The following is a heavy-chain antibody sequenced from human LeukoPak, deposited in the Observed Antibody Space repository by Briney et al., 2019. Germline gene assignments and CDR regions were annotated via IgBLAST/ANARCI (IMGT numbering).Heavy chain of an antibody. V-gene: IGHV4-61*02. CDR2: IYTSGST. J-gene: IGHJ4*02. Sequence: PSETLSLTCTVSGGSISSGSYYWSWIRQPAGKGLEWIGRIYTSGSTNYNPSLKSRVTISVDTSKNQFSLKLSSVTAADTAVYYCARVAGRAVAGPFDYWGQGTLVTVSS. CDR1: GGSISSGSYY. D-gene: IGHD6-19*01. CDR3: ARVAGRAVAGPFDY.